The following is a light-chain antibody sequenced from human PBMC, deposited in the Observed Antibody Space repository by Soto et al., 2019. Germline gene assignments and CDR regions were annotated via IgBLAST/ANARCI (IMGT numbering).Light chain of an antibody. Sequence: GLTQSPGTLSLSPGERATLSCRASQYVSSNYLTWYQQKPGQAPRLLIYGASSRATGVPDRFSGSGSGTEFTLTITSLQSEDFAVYYCQQYNNWPPGPFGQGTKAAIK. V-gene: IGKV3-20*01. CDR2: GAS. CDR3: QQYNNWPPGP. J-gene: IGKJ1*01. CDR1: QYVSSNY.